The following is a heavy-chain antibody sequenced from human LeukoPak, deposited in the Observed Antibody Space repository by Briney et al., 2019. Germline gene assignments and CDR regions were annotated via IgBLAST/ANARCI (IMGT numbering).Heavy chain of an antibody. CDR1: GFTFDDYA. Sequence: GGSLRLSCAASGFTFDDYAMHWVRQAPGKGLEWVSTIGWNSGSIGYADSVKGRFTISRDNAKNSLYLQMNSLRAEDTAVYYCARAGYYYDSSGYSVFDYWGQGTLVTVSS. J-gene: IGHJ4*02. V-gene: IGHV3-9*01. D-gene: IGHD3-22*01. CDR2: IGWNSGSI. CDR3: ARAGYYYDSSGYSVFDY.